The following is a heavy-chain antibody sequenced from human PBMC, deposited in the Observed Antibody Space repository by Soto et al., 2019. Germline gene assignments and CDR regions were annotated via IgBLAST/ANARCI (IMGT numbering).Heavy chain of an antibody. CDR1: AGTFSSYA. D-gene: IGHD3-16*01. V-gene: IGHV1-69*01. J-gene: IGHJ6*03. Sequence: QMQLVQSGAQVKKPGSSVKVSCKAPAGTFSSYAITWVRQAPGQGLERMGGTIPIFGTANYAQKFQGRVTITADESTGPGYVEVGSLRSEDTAVYYCARSGGLDGHYMDVWGQGTTVIVSS. CDR2: TIPIFGTA. CDR3: ARSGGLDGHYMDV.